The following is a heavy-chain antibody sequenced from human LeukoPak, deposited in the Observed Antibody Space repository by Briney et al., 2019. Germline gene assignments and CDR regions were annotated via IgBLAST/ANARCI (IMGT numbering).Heavy chain of an antibody. J-gene: IGHJ5*02. Sequence: GGSLRLSCAASGLTFSSYGMHWVRQAPGKGLEWVAGISYDGSNKYYADSVKGRFTISRDNSKNTLYLQNSLRAEDTAVYYCAKDQGEYYDILTGPPASDPWGQGTLVTVSS. CDR1: GLTFSSYG. CDR3: AKDQGEYYDILTGPPASDP. D-gene: IGHD3-9*01. CDR2: ISYDGSNK. V-gene: IGHV3-30*18.